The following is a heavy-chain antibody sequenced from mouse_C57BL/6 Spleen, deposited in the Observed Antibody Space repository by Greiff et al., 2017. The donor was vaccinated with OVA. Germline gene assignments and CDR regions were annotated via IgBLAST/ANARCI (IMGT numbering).Heavy chain of an antibody. CDR1: GYTFTDYE. CDR2: IDPETGGT. D-gene: IGHD2-2*01. V-gene: IGHV1-15*01. CDR3: TRSDYGYYYAMDY. Sequence: VQLKQSGAELVRPGASVTLSCKASGYTFTDYEMHWVKQTPVHGLEWIGAIDPETGGTAYNQKFKGKAILTADKSSSTAYMELRSLTSEDSAVYYCTRSDYGYYYAMDYWGQGTSVTVSS. J-gene: IGHJ4*01.